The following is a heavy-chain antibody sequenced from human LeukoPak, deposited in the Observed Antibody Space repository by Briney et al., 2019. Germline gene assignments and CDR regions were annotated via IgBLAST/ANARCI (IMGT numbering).Heavy chain of an antibody. V-gene: IGHV3-23*01. CDR1: GFTVSTYA. D-gene: IGHD1-7*01. CDR3: ARKGGNSSPGNYFDY. J-gene: IGHJ4*02. Sequence: PGGSLRLSCTASGFTVSTYAMTWVRHVPGKGLEWVSTISESGASTFYRDSVKGRFTMSRDSSKNTVFPQMSSLRGEDTAVYYCARKGGNSSPGNYFDYWGQGTLVTVSS. CDR2: ISESGAST.